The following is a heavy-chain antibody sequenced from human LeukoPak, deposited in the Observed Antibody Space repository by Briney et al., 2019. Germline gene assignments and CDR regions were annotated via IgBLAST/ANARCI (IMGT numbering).Heavy chain of an antibody. D-gene: IGHD3/OR15-3a*01. CDR3: ARRRLDLSYFDY. V-gene: IGHV3-64*01. CDR1: GFTFSTYA. J-gene: IGHJ4*02. CDR2: INNNGGST. Sequence: GGSLRLSCTASGFTFSTYAMHWVRQAPGKGLEYVSAINNNGGSTFYVNSVKGRFTISRDNSRNTLYLQMGSLRPEDMAVYYCARRRLDLSYFDYWGQGALVTVSS.